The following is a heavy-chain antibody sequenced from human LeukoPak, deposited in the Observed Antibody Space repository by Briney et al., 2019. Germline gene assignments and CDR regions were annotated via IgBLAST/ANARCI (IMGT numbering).Heavy chain of an antibody. CDR3: ARGVTIPLYDILTPLGAYYYYYMDV. J-gene: IGHJ6*03. CDR2: ISAYNGNT. Sequence: ASVKVSCKASGYTFTSYGISWVRQAPGQGLEWMGWISAYNGNTNYAQKLQGRVTMTTDTSTSTAYMELRSLRSDDAAVYYCARGVTIPLYDILTPLGAYYYYYMDVWGKGTTVTVSS. CDR1: GYTFTSYG. V-gene: IGHV1-18*01. D-gene: IGHD3-9*01.